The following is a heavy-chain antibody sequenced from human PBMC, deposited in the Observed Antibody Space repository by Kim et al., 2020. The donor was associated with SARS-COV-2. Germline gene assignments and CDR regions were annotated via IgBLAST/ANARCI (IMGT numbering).Heavy chain of an antibody. Sequence: STYYADSVTGRFTISRDNSKNRLYLQMNSLGAEDTAVYYCEKGWKGFDPWGQGTLVTVSS. V-gene: IGHV3-23*01. CDR3: EKGWKGFDP. D-gene: IGHD1-1*01. J-gene: IGHJ5*02. CDR2: ST.